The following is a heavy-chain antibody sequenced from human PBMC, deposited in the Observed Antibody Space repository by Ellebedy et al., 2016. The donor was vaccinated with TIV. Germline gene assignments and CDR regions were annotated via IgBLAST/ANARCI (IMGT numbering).Heavy chain of an antibody. CDR2: IYYSGST. D-gene: IGHD3/OR15-3a*01. V-gene: IGHV4-59*01. CDR3: ARSLMIFSFDKCYFDF. CDR1: GGSISTYY. Sequence: SETLSLTCTVSGGSISTYYWSWIRQPPGKGLEWIGYIYYSGSTNYSPSLKSRVTISIQTSKNQFSLKLSSVTAADTAVYYCARSLMIFSFDKCYFDFWGRGTLVTVSS. J-gene: IGHJ2*01.